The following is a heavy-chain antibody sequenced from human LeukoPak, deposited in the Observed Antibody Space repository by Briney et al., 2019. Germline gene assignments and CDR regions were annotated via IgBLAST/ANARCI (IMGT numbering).Heavy chain of an antibody. CDR1: GFIFDDYA. Sequence: GGSLRLSCAASGFIFDDYAMHWVRQAPGKGLAWVSLITWDGGSTYYADSVKGRFTISRDNSKNSLSLQMNSLRAEDTALYYCAKDGKNYFDYWGQGTLVTVSS. CDR2: ITWDGGST. CDR3: AKDGKNYFDY. V-gene: IGHV3-43D*03. J-gene: IGHJ4*02.